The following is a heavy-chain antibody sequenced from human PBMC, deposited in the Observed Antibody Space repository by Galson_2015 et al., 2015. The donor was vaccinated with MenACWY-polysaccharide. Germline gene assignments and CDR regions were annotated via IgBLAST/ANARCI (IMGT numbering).Heavy chain of an antibody. V-gene: IGHV1-2*02. CDR2: IDPDNGTT. D-gene: IGHD2-2*01. J-gene: IGHJ6*02. Sequence: QSGAEVKKPGESLKISCKASGYTFSDYSMHWMRQAPGQGLEWMGWIDPDNGTTSYARKFQGRVIVTLDMAIRTVYMDLSRLRSYDTAVYFCAIPYCSNINCFSYYGVDVWGQGTTVTVSS. CDR3: AIPYCSNINCFSYYGVDV. CDR1: GYTFSDYS.